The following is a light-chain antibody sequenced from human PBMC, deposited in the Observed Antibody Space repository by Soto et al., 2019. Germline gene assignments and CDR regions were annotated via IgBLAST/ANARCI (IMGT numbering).Light chain of an antibody. CDR3: QQSYSTTWT. V-gene: IGKV1-39*01. Sequence: DIQMTPSHSPPSASVGDRVTITCRASQSINIWLAWYQQKPGKAPKLLIYAASSLQSGVPSRFSGSGSETDFTLTISSLQPEDFATYSCQQSYSTTWTFGQGTKVDIK. CDR2: AAS. CDR1: QSINIW. J-gene: IGKJ1*01.